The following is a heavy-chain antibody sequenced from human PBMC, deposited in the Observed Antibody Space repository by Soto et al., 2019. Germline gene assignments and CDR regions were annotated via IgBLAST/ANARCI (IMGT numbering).Heavy chain of an antibody. V-gene: IGHV3-23*01. CDR3: AKVRQRFLDILTGATNFDS. D-gene: IGHD3-9*01. J-gene: IGHJ4*02. Sequence: EVHLLGSGGDLVKPGGSLRLSCEVSGFTFNNFAMSWVRQSPGKGLEWVSTISSDGDLRHYAESVKGRFTISRDNSNSSLFLQMNSLRAEDTALYFCAKVRQRFLDILTGATNFDSWGQGTLVTVSS. CDR1: GFTFNNFA. CDR2: ISSDGDLR.